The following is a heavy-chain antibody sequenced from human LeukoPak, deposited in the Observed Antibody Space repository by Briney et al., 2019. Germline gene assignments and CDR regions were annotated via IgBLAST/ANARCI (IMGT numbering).Heavy chain of an antibody. Sequence: SVKVSYKASGGTFSSHAISWVRQAPGQGLEWMGGIIPIFGTANYAQKFQGRVTITADESTSTAYMELSSLRSEDTAVYYCAREWDYDSSGYYYNYWGQGTLVTVSS. J-gene: IGHJ4*02. CDR3: AREWDYDSSGYYYNY. CDR2: IIPIFGTA. V-gene: IGHV1-69*13. D-gene: IGHD3-22*01. CDR1: GGTFSSHA.